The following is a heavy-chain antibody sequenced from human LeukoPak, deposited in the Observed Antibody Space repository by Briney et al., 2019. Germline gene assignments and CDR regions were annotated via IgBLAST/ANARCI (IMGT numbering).Heavy chain of an antibody. CDR2: TYYRSKWYN. D-gene: IGHD3-3*01. Sequence: SQTLSLTCAISGDSVSSNSAAWNWIRQSPSRGLEWLGRTYYRSKWYNDYAVSVKSRITINPDTSKNQFSLQLNSVTPEDTAVFYCERNFYDFWSGYYRGWFDPWGQGTLVTVSS. CDR3: ERNFYDFWSGYYRGWFDP. J-gene: IGHJ5*02. V-gene: IGHV6-1*01. CDR1: GDSVSSNSAA.